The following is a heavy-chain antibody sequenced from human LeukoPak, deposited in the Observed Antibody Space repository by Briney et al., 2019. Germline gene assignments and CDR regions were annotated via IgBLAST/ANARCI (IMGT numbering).Heavy chain of an antibody. CDR3: ARSSRYYDSSGLQAYYFDY. V-gene: IGHV1-69*13. CDR2: IIPIFGTA. D-gene: IGHD3-22*01. J-gene: IGHJ4*02. CDR1: GGTFSSYA. Sequence: APVKVSCKASGGTFSSYAISWVRQAPGQGLEWMGGIIPIFGTANYAQKFQGRVTITADESTSTAYMELSSMRSEDTAVYYCARSSRYYDSSGLQAYYFDYWGQGTLVTVSS.